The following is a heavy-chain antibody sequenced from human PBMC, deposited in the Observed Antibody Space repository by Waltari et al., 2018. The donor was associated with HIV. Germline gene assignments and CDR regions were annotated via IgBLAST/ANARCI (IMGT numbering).Heavy chain of an antibody. CDR2: IYSGGST. J-gene: IGHJ4*02. CDR1: GFTVSSNY. D-gene: IGHD3-22*01. CDR3: ASSPSSGTRNDY. Sequence: EVQLVETGGGLIQPGGSLRLSCAASGFTVSSNYMSWVRQAPGKGLEWVSVIYSGGSTYYADSVKGRFTISRDNSKNTLYLQMNSLRAEDTAVYYWASSPSSGTRNDYWGQGTLVTVSS. V-gene: IGHV3-53*02.